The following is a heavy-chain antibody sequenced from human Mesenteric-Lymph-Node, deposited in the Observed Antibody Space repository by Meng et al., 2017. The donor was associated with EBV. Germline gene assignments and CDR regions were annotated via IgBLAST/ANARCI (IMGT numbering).Heavy chain of an antibody. CDR2: IYHSSGTT. Sequence: QGQLRESGPGPGKPSGTLSLTCSVSGGDISSSSWWSWVRQPPGKGLEWLGEIYHSSGTTNYNPSLKSRVTISLDKSKNQFSLNLSSVTAADTAVYYCARLPPTTGYGTARSYWGQGTLVTVSS. CDR3: ARLPPTTGYGTARSY. V-gene: IGHV4-4*02. D-gene: IGHD6-13*01. CDR1: GGDISSSSW. J-gene: IGHJ4*02.